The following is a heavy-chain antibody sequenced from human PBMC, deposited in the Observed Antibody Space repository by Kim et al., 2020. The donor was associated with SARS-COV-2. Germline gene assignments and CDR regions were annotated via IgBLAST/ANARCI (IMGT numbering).Heavy chain of an antibody. CDR2: ISYDGSNK. V-gene: IGHV3-33*05. D-gene: IGHD3-22*01. CDR1: GFTFSSYG. Sequence: GGSLRLSCAASGFTFSSYGMHWVRQAPGKGLEWVAVISYDGSNKYYADSVKGRFTISRDNSKNTLYLQMNSLRAEDTAVYYCARVEVVVNDNWFDPWGQGTLVTVSS. CDR3: ARVEVVVNDNWFDP. J-gene: IGHJ5*02.